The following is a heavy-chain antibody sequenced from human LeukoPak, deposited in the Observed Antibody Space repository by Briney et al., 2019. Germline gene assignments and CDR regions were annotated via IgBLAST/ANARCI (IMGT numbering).Heavy chain of an antibody. CDR2: IYHGGST. D-gene: IGHD3-3*01. CDR1: GYSISSGYY. CDR3: ARRTVRFLEWSYYFDY. V-gene: IGHV4-38-2*01. J-gene: IGHJ4*02. Sequence: SETLSLTCAVSGYSISSGYYWGWIRQPPGKGLEWIGSIYHGGSTYYNPSLKSRVTISVDTSKNQFSLKLSSVTAADTAVYYCARRTVRFLEWSYYFDYWGQGTLVTVSS.